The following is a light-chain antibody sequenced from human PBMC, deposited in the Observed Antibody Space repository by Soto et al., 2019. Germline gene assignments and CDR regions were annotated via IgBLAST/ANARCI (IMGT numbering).Light chain of an antibody. CDR1: QSVSSSY. CDR2: DAS. CDR3: QQYGSSPLT. J-gene: IGKJ3*01. V-gene: IGKV3-20*01. Sequence: EIVLTQSPGTLSLSPGERATLSCRASQSVSSSYLAWYQQKPGQAPRLLIYDASSRATGIPDKFSGSGSGTGFTLTISRLEPEDFAVYYCQQYGSSPLTFGPGTKVDIK.